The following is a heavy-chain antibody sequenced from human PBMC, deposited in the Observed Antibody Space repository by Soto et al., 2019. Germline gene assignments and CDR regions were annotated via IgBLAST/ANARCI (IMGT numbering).Heavy chain of an antibody. D-gene: IGHD2-2*01. CDR2: INAGNGNT. CDR1: GYTFTSYA. CDR3: ARGMPDYYYYYGMDV. J-gene: IGHJ6*02. Sequence: ASVKVSCKASGYTFTSYAMHWVRQAPGQRLEWMGWINAGNGNTKYSQKFQGRVTITRDTSASTAYMELSSLRSEDTAVYYCARGMPDYYYYYGMDVWGQGTTVTVSS. V-gene: IGHV1-3*01.